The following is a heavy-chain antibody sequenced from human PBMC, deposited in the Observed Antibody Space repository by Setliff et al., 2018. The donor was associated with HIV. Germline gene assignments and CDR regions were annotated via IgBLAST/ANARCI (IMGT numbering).Heavy chain of an antibody. D-gene: IGHD1-26*01. CDR3: AGGPHESLDRGAKARGDY. Sequence: ASVKVSCKASEYTFISYDINWGRQATGQGLEWMGWMNPKSGNTGYAQRFQGRLTMTRNTSISTAYMELRSLRSEDTAVYYRAGGPHESLDRGAKARGDYWGQGALVTVSS. CDR2: MNPKSGNT. V-gene: IGHV1-8*02. J-gene: IGHJ4*02. CDR1: EYTFISYD.